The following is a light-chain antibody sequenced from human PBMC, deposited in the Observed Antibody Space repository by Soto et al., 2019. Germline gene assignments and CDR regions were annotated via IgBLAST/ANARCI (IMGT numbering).Light chain of an antibody. J-gene: IGLJ2*01. CDR2: DNN. CDR1: SSNIGNSY. CDR3: GTWDTSLSAGI. Sequence: QSVLTQPPSVSAAPGQKVTISCSGSSSNIGNSYVSWYQQLPGTAPKLLIYDNNKRPSGIPDRFSGSKSGTSATLGITGLQTGDEADYYCGTWDTSLSAGIFAGGTKLTV. V-gene: IGLV1-51*01.